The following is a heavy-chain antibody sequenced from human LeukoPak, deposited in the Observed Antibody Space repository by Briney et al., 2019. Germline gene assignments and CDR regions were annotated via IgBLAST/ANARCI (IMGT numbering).Heavy chain of an antibody. CDR2: ISSSSSYI. CDR3: GREDYVWGSYRTHGEFDY. Sequence: GGSLRLLCGASGFTLSTYSMSWVRQAPGKGREWGSSISSSSSYIYYADSVKRRFTISRDNSENSLYLQMNSLRAEDTAVYYCGREDYVWGSYRTHGEFDYWGQGTLVTVSS. CDR1: GFTLSTYS. D-gene: IGHD3-16*02. J-gene: IGHJ4*02. V-gene: IGHV3-21*01.